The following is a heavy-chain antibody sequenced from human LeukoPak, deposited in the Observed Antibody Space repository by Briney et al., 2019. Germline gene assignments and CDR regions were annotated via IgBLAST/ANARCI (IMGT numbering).Heavy chain of an antibody. V-gene: IGHV4-59*08. CDR3: ARQGRVLWELLGYFDY. J-gene: IGHJ4*02. Sequence: SETLSLTCAVYGGSFSGYYWSWIRQPPGKGLEWIGYIYYSGSTNYNPSLKSRVTISVDTSKNQFSLKLSSVTAADTAVYYCARQGRVLWELLGYFDYWGQGTLVTVSS. D-gene: IGHD1-26*01. CDR2: IYYSGST. CDR1: GGSFSGYY.